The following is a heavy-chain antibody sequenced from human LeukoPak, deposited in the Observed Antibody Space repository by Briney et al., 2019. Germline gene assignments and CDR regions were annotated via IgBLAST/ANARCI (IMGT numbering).Heavy chain of an antibody. D-gene: IGHD6-6*01. CDR1: GGTFSSYA. V-gene: IGHV1-69*05. J-gene: IGHJ3*02. CDR2: IIPIFGTA. Sequence: ASVKVSCKASGGTFSSYAISWVRQAPGQGLEWMGGIIPIFGTANYAQKFQGRVTITTDESTSTAYMELSGLRSEDTAVYYCARDSGDEYSSSWPTHDAFDIWGQGTMVTVSS. CDR3: ARDSGDEYSSSWPTHDAFDI.